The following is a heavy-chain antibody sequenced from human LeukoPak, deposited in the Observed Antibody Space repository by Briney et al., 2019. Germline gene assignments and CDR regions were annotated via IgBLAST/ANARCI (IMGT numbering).Heavy chain of an antibody. Sequence: PGGSLRLSCAASGFTFSSYAMSWVRQAPGKGLEWVSAISGSGGSTYYADSVKGRFTISRDNSKSTLYLQMNSLRAEDTAVYYCAKDPKSPYGMDVWGQGTTVTVSS. V-gene: IGHV3-23*01. CDR1: GFTFSSYA. J-gene: IGHJ6*02. CDR2: ISGSGGST. CDR3: AKDPKSPYGMDV.